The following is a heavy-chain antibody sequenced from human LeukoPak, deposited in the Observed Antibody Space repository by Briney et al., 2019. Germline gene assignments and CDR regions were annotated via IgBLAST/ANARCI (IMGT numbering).Heavy chain of an antibody. V-gene: IGHV1-2*02. CDR2: INPNSGGT. CDR1: GYTFTGYY. CDR3: AREPARDYGDRLPFDY. Sequence: GASVKVSCKASGYTFTGYYMHWVRQAPGQGLEWMGWINPNSGGTNYAQKFQGRVTMTRNTSISTAYMELSSLRSEDTAVYYCAREPARDYGDRLPFDYWGQGTLVTVSS. D-gene: IGHD4-17*01. J-gene: IGHJ4*02.